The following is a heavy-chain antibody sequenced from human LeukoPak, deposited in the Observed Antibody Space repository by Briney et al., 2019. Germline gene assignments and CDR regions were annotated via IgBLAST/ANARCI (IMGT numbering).Heavy chain of an antibody. J-gene: IGHJ5*01. CDR1: GFAFGNHA. V-gene: IGHV3-23*01. Sequence: GGSLRLSCVASGFAFGNHAMSWVRQAPGKGLEWVSVVHNGGDTTYYADSVKGRFTISRDNSKNTLYLQMNSLRGEDTAIYYCAKDRGHDYKWSDSWGQGTLV. CDR3: AKDRGHDYKWSDS. CDR2: VHNGGDTT. D-gene: IGHD2-21*02.